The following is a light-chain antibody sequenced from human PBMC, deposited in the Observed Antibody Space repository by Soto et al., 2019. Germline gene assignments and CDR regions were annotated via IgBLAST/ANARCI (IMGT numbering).Light chain of an antibody. Sequence: TTSDVCGYNYVSWYQQHPGKAPKLMIYDVSNRPSGVSNRFSGSKSRNTASLTISGLQVVFEADYSCSLYTRTSNSCCAFGTRTKFLVL. CDR2: DVS. J-gene: IGLJ1*01. V-gene: IGLV2-14*04. CDR1: TSDVCGYNY. CDR3: SLYTRTSNSCCA.